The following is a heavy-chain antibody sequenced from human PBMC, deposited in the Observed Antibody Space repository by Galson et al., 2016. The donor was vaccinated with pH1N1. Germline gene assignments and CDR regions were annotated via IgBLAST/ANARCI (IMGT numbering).Heavy chain of an antibody. V-gene: IGHV4-4*02. CDR1: GDAVSSTNW. Sequence: SETLSLTCAVSGDAVSSTNWWTWVRQPPGKGLEWIGEIYHSGNTNYSPSLKSRVTISVDTSKNQISLKLISATAADTAVYYCARNGADYFYGLDVWGQGTTVTVFS. J-gene: IGHJ6*02. CDR3: ARNGADYFYGLDV. CDR2: IYHSGNT.